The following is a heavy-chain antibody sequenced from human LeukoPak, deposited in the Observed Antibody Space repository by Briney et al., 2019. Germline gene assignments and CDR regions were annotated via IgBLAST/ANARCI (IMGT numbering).Heavy chain of an antibody. CDR2: VNPDSGGI. CDR1: GYTFTDNY. D-gene: IGHD3-22*01. CDR3: ARAQNYHDRSGYSDDTFDV. J-gene: IGHJ3*01. Sequence: SVKVSCKASGYTFTDNYIHWVRQAPGQGLEWMGRVNPDSGGINYAQKFQGRVTMTRDTSINTAFVELRRLRSDDTATYYCARAQNYHDRSGYSDDTFDVWGHGTMITVSS. V-gene: IGHV1-2*06.